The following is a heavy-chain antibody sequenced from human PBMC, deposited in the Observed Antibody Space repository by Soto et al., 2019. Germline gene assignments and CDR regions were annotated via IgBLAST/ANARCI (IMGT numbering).Heavy chain of an antibody. D-gene: IGHD4-17*01. J-gene: IGHJ4*02. Sequence: EVRLLESGGGLVEPGGSLRLSCAASGFTFSNYPMAWVRQAPGKGLEWVSSIRGSGSVTYYADSLKARFTISRDNSKNTLYLHMDSLRADHAAIDFWAIMMTAVTSGDCWGQGTLVTVAS. CDR3: AIMMTAVTSGDC. V-gene: IGHV3-23*01. CDR2: IRGSGSVT. CDR1: GFTFSNYP.